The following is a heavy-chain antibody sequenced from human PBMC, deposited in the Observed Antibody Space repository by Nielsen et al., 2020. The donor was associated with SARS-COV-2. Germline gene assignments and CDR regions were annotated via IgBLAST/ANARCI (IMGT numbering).Heavy chain of an antibody. V-gene: IGHV3-9*01. D-gene: IGHD3-22*01. CDR1: GFTFDDYA. Sequence: GGSLRLSCAASGFTFDDYAMHWVRQAPGKGLEWVSGISWNSGSIGYADSVKGRFTISRDNAKNSLYLQMNSLRAEDTALYYCATSPTYYYDSSGYPFDYWGQGTLVTVPS. CDR3: ATSPTYYYDSSGYPFDY. CDR2: ISWNSGSI. J-gene: IGHJ4*02.